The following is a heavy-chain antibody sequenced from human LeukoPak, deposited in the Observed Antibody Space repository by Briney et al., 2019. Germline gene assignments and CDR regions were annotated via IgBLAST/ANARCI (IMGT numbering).Heavy chain of an antibody. CDR1: GGSLSGYY. CDR3: ARGRNYYDSSGSYSYFDY. Sequence: AETLSLTCTVSGGSLSGYYWTWIRQPPGKGLEWVGYVFYRGSTNYNPSLKSRVTISIDTSKNQFSLKLNSLTAADTAVYYCARGRNYYDSSGSYSYFDYWGQGTLVTVSS. CDR2: VFYRGST. D-gene: IGHD3-22*01. V-gene: IGHV4-59*01. J-gene: IGHJ4*02.